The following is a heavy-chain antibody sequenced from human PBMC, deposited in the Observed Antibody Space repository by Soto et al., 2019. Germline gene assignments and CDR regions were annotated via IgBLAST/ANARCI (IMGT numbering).Heavy chain of an antibody. V-gene: IGHV4-59*08. CDR3: ARLLYGSGSWFDP. J-gene: IGHJ5*02. CDR2: IYYSGST. Sequence: SETLSLTCTVSGGSISSYYWSWIRQPPGKGLEWIGYIYYSGSTNYNPSLKSRVTISVDTSKSQFSLKLSSVTAADTAVYYCARLLYGSGSWFDPWSQGTLVTVSS. D-gene: IGHD3-10*01. CDR1: GGSISSYY.